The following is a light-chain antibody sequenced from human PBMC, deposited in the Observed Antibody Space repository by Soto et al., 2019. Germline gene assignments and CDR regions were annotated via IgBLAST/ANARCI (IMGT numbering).Light chain of an antibody. J-gene: IGLJ2*01. CDR3: SSYAGSNNIVV. CDR1: SSDVGGYNY. Sequence: QSALTQPPSASGSPGQSVTISCTGTSSDVGGYNYVSWYQQHPGKAPKLMIYEVSKRPSGVPDRFSGSKSGNTASLTFSGLQAEDEADDYYSSYAGSNNIVVFGGGTKLTVL. CDR2: EVS. V-gene: IGLV2-8*01.